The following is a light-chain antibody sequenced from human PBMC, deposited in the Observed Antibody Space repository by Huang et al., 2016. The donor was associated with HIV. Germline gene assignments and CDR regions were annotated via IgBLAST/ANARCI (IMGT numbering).Light chain of an antibody. CDR3: QQFKNYPLT. Sequence: AIQLTQSPSFLSASVGDRVTIPCRASQDITDALAWYQQKPGKPPKVLIYDASSLESGVPSRFSGSGSRADFTLTISSLQPEDFATYYCQQFKNYPLTFGGGTKVEVK. CDR2: DAS. V-gene: IGKV1D-13*01. J-gene: IGKJ4*01. CDR1: QDITDA.